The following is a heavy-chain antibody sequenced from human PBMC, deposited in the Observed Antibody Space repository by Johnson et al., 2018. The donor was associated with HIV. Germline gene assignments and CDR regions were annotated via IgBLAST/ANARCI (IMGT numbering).Heavy chain of an antibody. V-gene: IGHV3-30*19. CDR2: ISYDGSNK. Sequence: QVQLVESGGGVVQPGRSLRLSCAASGFTFSSYGMHWVRQAPGKGLEWVAFISYDGSNKYYADSVKGRFTISRDNSRHTLYLQMNSLRAEDTTVYFCAIMSAPEDADAFDFWGQGTMVTVSS. D-gene: IGHD1-14*01. CDR1: GFTFSSYG. CDR3: AIMSAPEDADAFDF. J-gene: IGHJ3*01.